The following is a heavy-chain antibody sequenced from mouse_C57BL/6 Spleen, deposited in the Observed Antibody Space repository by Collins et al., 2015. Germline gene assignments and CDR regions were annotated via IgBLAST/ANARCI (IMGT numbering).Heavy chain of an antibody. J-gene: IGHJ4*01. CDR3: ARGDYYYGSSYAMDY. D-gene: IGHD1-1*01. CDR2: DGT. V-gene: IGHV1S136*01. Sequence: DGTEYTEKFKGKATLTLDKSSSTAYIDLSSLTSEDSTVYYCARGDYYYGSSYAMDYWGQGTSVTVSS.